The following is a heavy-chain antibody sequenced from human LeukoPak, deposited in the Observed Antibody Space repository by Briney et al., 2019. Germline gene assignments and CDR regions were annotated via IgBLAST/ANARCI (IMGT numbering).Heavy chain of an antibody. CDR1: SGSISSGDYY. V-gene: IGHV4-30-4*01. CDR2: IYYRGST. J-gene: IGHJ4*02. CDR3: ARENRDPQNYYGSAYDY. D-gene: IGHD3-10*01. Sequence: SQTLSLTCTVSSGSISSGDYYWSWIRQPPGKGLERIGNIYYRGSTYYNPSLKSRVTISVDTSKNQFSLKLSSVTAAHTAVYYCARENRDPQNYYGSAYDYWGQGTLVTVSS.